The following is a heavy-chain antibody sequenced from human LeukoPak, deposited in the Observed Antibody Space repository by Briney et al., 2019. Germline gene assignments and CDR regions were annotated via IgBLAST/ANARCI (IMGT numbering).Heavy chain of an antibody. CDR1: GFTFSIYG. Sequence: GGSLRLSCAASGFTFSIYGMHWVRQAPGKGLEWVAVISYDGSNKYYADSVKGRFTISRDNSKNTLYLQMNSLRAEDTAVYYCAKILDGYNEDYWGQGTLVTVSS. J-gene: IGHJ4*02. V-gene: IGHV3-30*18. CDR2: ISYDGSNK. D-gene: IGHD5-24*01. CDR3: AKILDGYNEDY.